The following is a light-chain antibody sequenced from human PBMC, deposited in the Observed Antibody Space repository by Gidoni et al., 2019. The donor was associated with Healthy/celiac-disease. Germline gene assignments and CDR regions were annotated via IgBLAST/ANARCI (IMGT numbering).Light chain of an antibody. CDR2: DAS. J-gene: IGKJ4*01. V-gene: IGKV3-11*01. CDR3: QQRSNWPPGRT. CDR1: QSVSSF. Sequence: DIVLTHSPATLSLSPGERATLSCRASQSVSSFLAWYQQKPGQAPRLLIYDASNRATGIPARFSGSGSGTDFTLTISSLEPEDVAVYYCQQRSNWPPGRTFGGGTKVEIK.